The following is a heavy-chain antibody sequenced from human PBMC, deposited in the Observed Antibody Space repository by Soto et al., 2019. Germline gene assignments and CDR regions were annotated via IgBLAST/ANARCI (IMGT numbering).Heavy chain of an antibody. Sequence: GESLKISCKASGYNFTTYWIGWVRQMPGKGLEWMGIIYPGDFDTRYSPSFQGQVTIPADKSINTASLQWASLKASDTAMYYCARHLTSSAWYGYYFDYWGQGTLVTVSS. CDR2: IYPGDFDT. CDR3: ARHLTSSAWYGYYFDY. J-gene: IGHJ4*02. D-gene: IGHD6-19*01. V-gene: IGHV5-51*01. CDR1: GYNFTTYW.